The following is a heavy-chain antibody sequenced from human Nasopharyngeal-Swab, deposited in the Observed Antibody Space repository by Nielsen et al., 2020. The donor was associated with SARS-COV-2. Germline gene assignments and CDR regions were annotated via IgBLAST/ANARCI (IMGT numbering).Heavy chain of an antibody. CDR1: GFSFSIYY. CDR2: IYYSGST. J-gene: IGHJ4*02. CDR3: ARLSSWYLRNYYFDY. D-gene: IGHD6-13*01. V-gene: IGHV4-59*01. Sequence: SETLSLTCTVSGFSFSIYYWSWIRQPPGKGLEWIGYIYYSGSTNYNPSLKSRVTISVDTSKNQFSLKLSSVTAADTAVYYCARLSSWYLRNYYFDYWGQGTLVTVSS.